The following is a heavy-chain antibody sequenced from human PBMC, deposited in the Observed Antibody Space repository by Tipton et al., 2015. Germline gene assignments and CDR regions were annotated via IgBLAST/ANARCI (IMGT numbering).Heavy chain of an antibody. CDR3: ATSYAANPSGFWF. CDR2: FYYSGGT. V-gene: IGHV4-59*01. Sequence: TLSLTCTVSGGSIRSYYWSWIRQPPGKGLEWIGFFYYSGGTNYYPSLRSRVTISVDTSKNQFSLKLNSVTAADTAVYFCATSYAANPSGFWFWGQGTLVTVSS. CDR1: GGSIRSYY. D-gene: IGHD2-15*01. J-gene: IGHJ4*02.